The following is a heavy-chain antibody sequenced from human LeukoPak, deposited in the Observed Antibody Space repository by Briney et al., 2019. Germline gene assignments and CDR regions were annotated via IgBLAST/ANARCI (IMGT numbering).Heavy chain of an antibody. V-gene: IGHV4-30-4*01. CDR3: ASFWGLRPFDY. CDR1: GGSISSGDYY. D-gene: IGHD3-16*01. CDR2: IYYSGST. Sequence: PSETLSLTCTVSGGSISSGDYYWSWIHQPPGKGLEWIGYIYYSGSTYYNPSLKSRVTISVDTSKNQFSLKLSSVTAADTAVYYCASFWGLRPFDYWGQGTLVTVSS. J-gene: IGHJ4*02.